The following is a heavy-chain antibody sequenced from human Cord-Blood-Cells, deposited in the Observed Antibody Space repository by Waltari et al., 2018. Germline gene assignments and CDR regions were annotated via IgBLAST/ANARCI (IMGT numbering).Heavy chain of an antibody. CDR2: IKSKTDGGTT. CDR3: TTHRKITMVRGVIIDLDY. Sequence: EVQLVESGGGLVKPGGSLRLSCAASGFTFSNAWMSWVRQAPGKGLEWVGRIKSKTDGGTTDYPAPVKGRFTISRDDSKNTRYLQMNSLKTEDTAVYYCTTHRKITMVRGVIIDLDYWGQGTLVTVSS. CDR1: GFTFSNAW. J-gene: IGHJ4*02. V-gene: IGHV3-15*01. D-gene: IGHD3-10*01.